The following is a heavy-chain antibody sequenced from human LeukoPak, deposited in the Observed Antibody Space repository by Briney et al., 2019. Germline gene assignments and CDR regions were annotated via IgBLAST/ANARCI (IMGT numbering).Heavy chain of an antibody. J-gene: IGHJ4*02. V-gene: IGHV1-18*01. D-gene: IGHD5-12*01. CDR2: ISAYNGNT. Sequence: ASVKVSCKASGYTFTSYGISWVRQAPGQGLEWMGWISAYNGNTNYAQKLQGRVTMTTDTSTSTAYMELRRLRSDDTAVYYCARDRGLPVATIAALDYWGQGTLVTVSS. CDR1: GYTFTSYG. CDR3: ARDRGLPVATIAALDY.